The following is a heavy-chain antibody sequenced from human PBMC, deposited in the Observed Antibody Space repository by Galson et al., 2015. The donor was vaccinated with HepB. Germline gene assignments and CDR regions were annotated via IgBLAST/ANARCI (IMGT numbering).Heavy chain of an antibody. Sequence: SLRLSCAASGFTFSSYAMSWVRQAPGKELEWVSAISGSGGSTYYADSVKGRFTISRDNSKNTLYLQMNSLRAEDTAVYYCAKASKFLEWLPHDYWGQGTLVTVSS. CDR1: GFTFSSYA. J-gene: IGHJ4*02. D-gene: IGHD3-3*01. CDR3: AKASKFLEWLPHDY. CDR2: ISGSGGST. V-gene: IGHV3-23*01.